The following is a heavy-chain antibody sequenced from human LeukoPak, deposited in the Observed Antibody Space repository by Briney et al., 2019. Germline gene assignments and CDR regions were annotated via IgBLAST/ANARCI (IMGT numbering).Heavy chain of an antibody. CDR3: ARVRGDYYRDV. CDR2: IKQHGSEK. Sequence: GGSLRLSCAASGFIFSSYWMTWVRQAPGKGLEWVANIKQHGSEKYYVDSVKGRFTISRDNAKNSLYLQMNSLRAEDTAVYYCARVRGDYYRDVWGKGTTVTVSS. CDR1: GFIFSSYW. J-gene: IGHJ6*03. D-gene: IGHD4-17*01. V-gene: IGHV3-7*01.